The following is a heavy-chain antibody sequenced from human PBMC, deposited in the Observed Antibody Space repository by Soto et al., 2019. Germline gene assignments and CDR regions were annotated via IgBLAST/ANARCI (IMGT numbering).Heavy chain of an antibody. CDR2: IYYSGST. J-gene: IGHJ4*02. V-gene: IGHV4-59*01. Sequence: QVQLQESGPGLVKPSETLSLTCTVSGGSISSYYWSWIRQPPGKGLEWIGYIYYSGSTNYNPSLKSRVTISVDTSKNQFSLKLSSVTAADTAVYYCARELRSSGWYYFDYWGQGTLVTVSS. CDR1: GGSISSYY. CDR3: ARELRSSGWYYFDY. D-gene: IGHD6-19*01.